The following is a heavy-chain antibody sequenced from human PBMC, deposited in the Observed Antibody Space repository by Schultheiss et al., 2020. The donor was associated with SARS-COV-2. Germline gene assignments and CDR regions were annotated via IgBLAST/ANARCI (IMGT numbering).Heavy chain of an antibody. CDR1: GGSISSYY. Sequence: SETLSLTCTVSGGSISSYYWSWIRQPPGKGLEWIGEINHSGSTNYNPSLKSRVTISVDTSKNQFSLKLSSVTAADTAVYYCARHLRDSSGYYSDYWGQGTLVTVSS. V-gene: IGHV4-34*01. CDR3: ARHLRDSSGYYSDY. CDR2: INHSGST. D-gene: IGHD3-22*01. J-gene: IGHJ4*02.